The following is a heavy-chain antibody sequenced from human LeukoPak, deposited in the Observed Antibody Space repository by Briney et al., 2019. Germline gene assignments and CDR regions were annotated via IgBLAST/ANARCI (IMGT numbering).Heavy chain of an antibody. CDR3: AKSGWGITSYYFDY. CDR1: GFTFSSYA. J-gene: IGHJ4*02. V-gene: IGHV3-23*01. Sequence: PGGSLRLSCAASGFTFSSYATSWVRQAPGKGLEWVSAISGSGGSTYYADSVKGRFTISRDNSKNSLYLQMNSLRAEDTAVYYCAKSGWGITSYYFDYWGQGTLVTVSS. CDR2: ISGSGGST. D-gene: IGHD3-10*01.